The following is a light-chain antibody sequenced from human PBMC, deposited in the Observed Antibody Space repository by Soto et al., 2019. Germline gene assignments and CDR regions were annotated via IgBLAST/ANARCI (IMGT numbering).Light chain of an antibody. CDR2: GAS. V-gene: IGKV3D-15*01. J-gene: IGKJ4*01. CDR3: QQYNNWRRT. Sequence: ELVMTQSPATLSVSPGERATLSCRARQRISDNLAWYQQKPGQAPRLIIYGASTGATSIPARFSGSGSGTEFTITISSRQSEDFAIYSCQQYNNWRRTFGGGTKVDIK. CDR1: QRISDN.